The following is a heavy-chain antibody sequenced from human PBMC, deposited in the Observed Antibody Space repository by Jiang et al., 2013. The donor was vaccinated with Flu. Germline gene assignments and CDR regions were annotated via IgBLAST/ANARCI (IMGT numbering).Heavy chain of an antibody. D-gene: IGHD5-12*01. V-gene: IGHV1-46*01. J-gene: IGHJ4*02. Sequence: SGAEVKKPGASVKVSCKASGYTFTSYYMHWVRQAPGQGLEWMGIINPSGGSTSYAQKFQGRVTMTRDTSTSTVYMELSSLRSEDTAVYYCARGGYSGYDPKYYFDYWGQGTLVTVSS. CDR2: INPSGGST. CDR3: ARGGYSGYDPKYYFDY. CDR1: GYTFTSYY.